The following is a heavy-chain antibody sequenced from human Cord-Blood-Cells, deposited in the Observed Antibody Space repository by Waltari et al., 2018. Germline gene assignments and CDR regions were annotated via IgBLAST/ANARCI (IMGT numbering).Heavy chain of an antibody. CDR3: AREGPNYYDSRGYGGGFDY. Sequence: QVQLVQSGAEVKKPGSSVKVSCKASGGTFSSYAISWVRQAPGQGLEWMGGIIPSLDIANYAQKCQGRGTITADESTSTAYMELSSLRSEDTAVYYCAREGPNYYDSRGYGGGFDYWGQGTLVTVSS. V-gene: IGHV1-69*04. CDR1: GGTFSSYA. CDR2: IIPSLDIA. J-gene: IGHJ4*02. D-gene: IGHD3-22*01.